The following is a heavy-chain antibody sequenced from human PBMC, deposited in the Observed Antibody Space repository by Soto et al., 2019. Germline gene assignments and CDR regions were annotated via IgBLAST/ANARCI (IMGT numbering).Heavy chain of an antibody. D-gene: IGHD6-13*01. CDR3: ARQQLVTGYFDY. J-gene: IGHJ4*02. CDR1: GGSISSGDYY. Sequence: QVQLQESGPGLVKPSQALSLTCTVSGGSISSGDYYWSWIRQPPGKGLEWIGYIVYSGTTYYNPSLESRVTISLDTSKSQFSLKLSSVTAADTAIYYCARQQLVTGYFDYWGQGTLVTVSS. CDR2: IVYSGTT. V-gene: IGHV4-30-4*01.